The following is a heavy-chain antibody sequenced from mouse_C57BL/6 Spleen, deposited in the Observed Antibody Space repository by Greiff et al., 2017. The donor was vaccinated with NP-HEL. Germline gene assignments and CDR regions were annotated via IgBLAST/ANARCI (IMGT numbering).Heavy chain of an antibody. D-gene: IGHD1-1*01. Sequence: EVQRVESGGDLVKPGGSLKLSCAASGFTFSSYGMSWVRQTPDKRLEWVATISSGGSYTYYPDSVKGRCTISRDNAKNTLYLQMSSLKSEDTAMYYCARQGEFGSSFFDYWGQGTTLTVSS. CDR1: GFTFSSYG. CDR3: ARQGEFGSSFFDY. V-gene: IGHV5-6*01. CDR2: ISSGGSYT. J-gene: IGHJ2*01.